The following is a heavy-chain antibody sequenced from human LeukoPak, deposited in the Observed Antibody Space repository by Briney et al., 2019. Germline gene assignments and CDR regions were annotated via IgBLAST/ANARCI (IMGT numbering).Heavy chain of an antibody. CDR2: TFYTGRT. CDR3: ARRRHNFDFYNV. CDR1: GDSIISNIYW. D-gene: IGHD3/OR15-3a*01. Sequence: PSETLSLTCTVSGDSIISNIYWWDWVRLPPEKGLEWIGATFYTGRTFYNPSLKSRVTISVDTSKNQFSLDLNSATAADTADYYCARRRHNFDFYNVWGQGTRVLVSS. V-gene: IGHV4-39*01. J-gene: IGHJ3*01.